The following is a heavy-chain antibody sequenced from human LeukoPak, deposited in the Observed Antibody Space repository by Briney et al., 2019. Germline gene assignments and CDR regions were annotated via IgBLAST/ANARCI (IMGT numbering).Heavy chain of an antibody. Sequence: GGSLRHSCAASGFSFSSHAMHWVRQAPGKGLECVAVISYDGSNKYYADSVKGRFTISRDNSQNTLYLQMNSLRAEDTAVYYCASAPGYYYDYWGQGTLVTVSS. D-gene: IGHD3-10*01. J-gene: IGHJ4*02. CDR1: GFSFSSHA. CDR3: ASAPGYYYDY. CDR2: ISYDGSNK. V-gene: IGHV3-30-3*01.